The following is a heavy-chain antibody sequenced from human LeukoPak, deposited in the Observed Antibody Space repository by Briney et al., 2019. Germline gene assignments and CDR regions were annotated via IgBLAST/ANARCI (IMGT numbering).Heavy chain of an antibody. CDR3: ARDFYYSGSGAFDL. J-gene: IGHJ4*02. D-gene: IGHD3-10*01. V-gene: IGHV1-2*02. Sequence: ALVKVSCKASGYTFTVNYMHWVRQAPGQGLEWIGWINTNSGGTNYAQKLQGRVTMTRDTSISTAYMELSRLTSDDTAVYYCARDFYYSGSGAFDLWGQGALVTVSS. CDR1: GYTFTVNY. CDR2: INTNSGGT.